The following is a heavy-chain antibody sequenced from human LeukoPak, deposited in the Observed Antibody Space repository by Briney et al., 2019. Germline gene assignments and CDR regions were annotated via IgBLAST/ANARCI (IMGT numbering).Heavy chain of an antibody. J-gene: IGHJ6*03. CDR3: ARGAHSGSAQYYYYYYMDV. CDR1: GYTFTSYD. D-gene: IGHD1-26*01. Sequence: ASVTVSCKASGYTFTSYDINWVRQATGQGLEWMGWMNPNSGNTGYAQKFQGRVTMTRNTSISTAYMELSSLRSEDTAVYYCARGAHSGSAQYYYYYYMDVWGKGTTVTISS. CDR2: MNPNSGNT. V-gene: IGHV1-8*01.